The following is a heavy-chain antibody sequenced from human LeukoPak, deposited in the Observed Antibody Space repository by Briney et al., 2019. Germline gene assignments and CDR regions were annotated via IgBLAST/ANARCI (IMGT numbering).Heavy chain of an antibody. V-gene: IGHV1-2*06. Sequence: ASVKVSCKASGYTFTGYYMHWVRQAPGQGLEWMGRINPNSGGTNYAQKFQGRVTMTRDTSTSTVYMELSSLRSEDTAVYYCARDQEDYYDSSGYYPNFDYWGQGTLVTVSS. J-gene: IGHJ4*02. CDR1: GYTFTGYY. D-gene: IGHD3-22*01. CDR3: ARDQEDYYDSSGYYPNFDY. CDR2: INPNSGGT.